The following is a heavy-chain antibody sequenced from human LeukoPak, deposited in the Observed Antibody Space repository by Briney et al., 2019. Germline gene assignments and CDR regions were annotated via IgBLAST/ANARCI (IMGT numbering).Heavy chain of an antibody. Sequence: PGGSLRLSCAASGFTFSSYAMSWVRQVPGKGLEWVSAISGSGGSTYYADSVKGRFTISRDNSKNTLYLQMNSLRAEDTAVYYCAKDHHYYGSGSYSPFDYWGQGTLVTVSS. V-gene: IGHV3-23*01. CDR3: AKDHHYYGSGSYSPFDY. CDR2: ISGSGGST. J-gene: IGHJ4*02. CDR1: GFTFSSYA. D-gene: IGHD3-10*01.